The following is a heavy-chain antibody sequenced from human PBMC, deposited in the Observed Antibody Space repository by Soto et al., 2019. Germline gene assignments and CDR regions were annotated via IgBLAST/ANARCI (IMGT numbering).Heavy chain of an antibody. CDR2: LSGSGGSI. V-gene: IGHV3-23*01. CDR1: GFTFSTYA. J-gene: IGHJ6*02. Sequence: EVQLLESGGGLVQPGGSLRLSCAASGFTFSTYAMNWVRQAPGNGLEWVSALSGSGGSIHYADSVKGRFTISRDNSNNTLYLQMTRLRDEDTAVYHCVKGYWKGDVWGQGTTVTGSS. D-gene: IGHD1-1*01. CDR3: VKGYWKGDV.